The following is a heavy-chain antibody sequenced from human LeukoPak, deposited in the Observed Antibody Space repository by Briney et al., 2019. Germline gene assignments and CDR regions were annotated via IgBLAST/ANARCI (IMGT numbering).Heavy chain of an antibody. Sequence: SVKVSCKASGGTFSSYAISWVRQAPGQGLEWMGGIIPIFGTANYAQKFQGRVTITADTSTSTAYMELRSLRSDDTAVYYCARSVIVVVNWFDPWGQGTLVTVSS. CDR2: IIPIFGTA. J-gene: IGHJ5*02. V-gene: IGHV1-69*06. D-gene: IGHD3-22*01. CDR1: GGTFSSYA. CDR3: ARSVIVVVNWFDP.